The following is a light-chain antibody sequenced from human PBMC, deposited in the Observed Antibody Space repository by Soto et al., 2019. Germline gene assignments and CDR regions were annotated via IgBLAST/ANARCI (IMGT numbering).Light chain of an antibody. J-gene: IGKJ2*01. Sequence: DIVMTQSPLSLPVTPGEPASISCRSSQSLLHSNGYNYLDWYLQKPGQSPQLLIYLGSNRASGVPDRFSGSGSGTDFTRKSSRVEAEDVGVYYCMQALQTPQVTFGQGTKLEIK. CDR2: LGS. CDR3: MQALQTPQVT. CDR1: QSLLHSNGYNY. V-gene: IGKV2-28*01.